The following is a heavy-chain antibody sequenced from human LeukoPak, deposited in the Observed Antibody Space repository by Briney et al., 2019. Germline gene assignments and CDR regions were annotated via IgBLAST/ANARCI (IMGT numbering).Heavy chain of an antibody. J-gene: IGHJ4*02. CDR2: ITASGDST. Sequence: GGSLRLSCAASGSTFSNYAMMWVRQAPGKRLEWISSITASGDSTYYADSVRGRFTISRDNSENTLYLQVNSLRVEDTAVYFCVKGFVHPTYYIDYWGQGTLVTVSS. D-gene: IGHD3-10*01. CDR1: GSTFSNYA. CDR3: VKGFVHPTYYIDY. V-gene: IGHV3-23*01.